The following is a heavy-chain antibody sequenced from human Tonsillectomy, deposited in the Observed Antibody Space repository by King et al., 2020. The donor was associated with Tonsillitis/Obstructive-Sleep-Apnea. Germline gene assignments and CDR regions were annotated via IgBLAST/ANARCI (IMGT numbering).Heavy chain of an antibody. J-gene: IGHJ4*02. V-gene: IGHV7-4-1*02. Sequence: VQLVESGSELKKPGASVKVSCKASGYTFTTYAMNWVRQAPGQGLEWMGWINTNTGNPTYVQGFTGRFVFSLDTSVSTAYLQISSLKAEDTAVYYCASDWVFSSSSGFDYWGQGTLVTVSS. CDR2: INTNTGNP. D-gene: IGHD6-6*01. CDR3: ASDWVFSSSSGFDY. CDR1: GYTFTTYA.